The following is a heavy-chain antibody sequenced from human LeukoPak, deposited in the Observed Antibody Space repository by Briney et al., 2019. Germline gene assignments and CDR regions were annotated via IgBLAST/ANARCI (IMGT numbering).Heavy chain of an antibody. CDR1: GGTFSSYA. J-gene: IGHJ4*02. CDR3: AMTMCSSGGY. CDR2: IIPILGLA. V-gene: IGHV1-69*04. D-gene: IGHD6-19*01. Sequence: GASVKVSCKASGGTFSSYAISWVRQAPGQGLEWMGRIIPILGLANYAQKFQGRVTITADKSTSTAYMELSSLRSEDTAVYYCAMTMCSSGGYWGQGTLVTVSS.